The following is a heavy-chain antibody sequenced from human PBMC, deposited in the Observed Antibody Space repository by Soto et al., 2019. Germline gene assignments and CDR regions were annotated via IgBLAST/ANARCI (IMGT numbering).Heavy chain of an antibody. Sequence: QVQLQESGPGLVKPSQTLSLTCTVSGYSMTTVDYYWTWIRQHPGQGLEWIGFISYSGSTYYSSSLNGRVAISAETSKNQFSLKLNSVTSADTAVYYCTRGDYWGQGTLVTVSS. CDR2: ISYSGST. V-gene: IGHV4-31*03. CDR1: GYSMTTVDYY. CDR3: TRGDY. J-gene: IGHJ4*02.